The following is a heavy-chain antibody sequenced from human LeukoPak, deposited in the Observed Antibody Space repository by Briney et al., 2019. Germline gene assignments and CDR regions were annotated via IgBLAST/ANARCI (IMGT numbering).Heavy chain of an antibody. V-gene: IGHV3-23*01. D-gene: IGHD3-3*01. CDR3: AKDSPSQYYDFWSGYYNPLGYYYYGMDV. J-gene: IGHJ6*02. CDR1: GFTFSSYA. CDR2: ISGSGGST. Sequence: PGGSLRLSCAASGFTFSSYAMHWVRQAPGKGLEWVSAISGSGGSTYYADSVKGRFTISRDNSKNTLYLQMNSLRAEDTAVYYCAKDSPSQYYDFWSGYYNPLGYYYYGMDVWGQGTTVTVSS.